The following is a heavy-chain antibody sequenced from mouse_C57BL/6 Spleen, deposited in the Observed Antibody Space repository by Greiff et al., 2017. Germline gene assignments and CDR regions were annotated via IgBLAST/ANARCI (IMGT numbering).Heavy chain of an antibody. CDR3: ARDGSSSFAY. J-gene: IGHJ3*01. CDR2: IDPSDSYT. D-gene: IGHD1-1*01. Sequence: QVQLKQPGAELVMPGASVKLSCKASGYTFTSYWMHWVKQRPGQGLEWIGEIDPSDSYTNYNQKFKGKSTLTVDKSSSTAYMQLSSLTSEDSAVYYCARDGSSSFAYWGQGTLVTVSA. CDR1: GYTFTSYW. V-gene: IGHV1-69*01.